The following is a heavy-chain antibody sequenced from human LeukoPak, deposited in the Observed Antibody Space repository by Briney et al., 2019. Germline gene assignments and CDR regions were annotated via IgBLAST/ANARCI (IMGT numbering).Heavy chain of an antibody. V-gene: IGHV3-30-3*01. CDR1: GFAFSSYA. D-gene: IGHD2-15*01. Sequence: PGGSLRLSCAASGFAFSSYAMHWVRQAPGKGLEWVAVISYDGSNKYYADSVKGRFTISRDNSKNTLYLQMNSLRAEDTAVYYCARDDAIVVVVAATLYYYGMDVWGQGTTVTVSS. CDR2: ISYDGSNK. CDR3: ARDDAIVVVVAATLYYYGMDV. J-gene: IGHJ6*02.